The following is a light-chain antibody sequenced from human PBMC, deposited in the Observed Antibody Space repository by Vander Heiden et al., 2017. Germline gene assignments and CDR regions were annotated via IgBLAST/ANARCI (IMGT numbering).Light chain of an antibody. V-gene: IGLV1-47*01. CDR2: RND. J-gene: IGLJ3*02. Sequence: QYALTQPPSASGAPGQRVTISCSVTTSNLGHDFVYWSQQLPGTAPKLLIYRNDQRPSGVPDRFSGSKSGTSASLAISGLRSEDEADYYCAAWDDSLRNWAFGGWTKLTVL. CDR3: AAWDDSLRNWA. CDR1: TSNLGHDF.